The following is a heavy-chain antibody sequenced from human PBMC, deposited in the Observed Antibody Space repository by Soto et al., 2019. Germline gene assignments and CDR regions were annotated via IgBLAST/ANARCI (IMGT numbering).Heavy chain of an antibody. V-gene: IGHV1-18*01. J-gene: IGHJ4*02. CDR3: ARDPYYYDSSGYYYVENYFDY. Sequence: ASVKVSCKASGYTFTSYGISWVRQAPGQGLEWMGWISAYNGNTNYAQKFQGRVTITRDTSASTAYMELSSLRSEDTAVYYCARDPYYYDSSGYYYVENYFDYWGQGTLVTVSS. CDR2: ISAYNGNT. D-gene: IGHD3-22*01. CDR1: GYTFTSYG.